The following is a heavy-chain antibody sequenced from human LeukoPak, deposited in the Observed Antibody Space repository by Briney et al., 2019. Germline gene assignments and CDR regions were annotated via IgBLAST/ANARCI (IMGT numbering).Heavy chain of an antibody. CDR3: AKALEASLSPNWFDP. J-gene: IGHJ5*02. V-gene: IGHV3-11*04. CDR1: GFTFSDYY. Sequence: GGSLRLSCAASGFTFSDYYMSWIRQAPGKGLEWVSYISSSGSTIYYADSVKGRFTISRDNAKNSLYLQMNSLRAVDTAVYYCAKALEASLSPNWFDPWGQGTLVTVSS. D-gene: IGHD3-3*01. CDR2: ISSSGSTI.